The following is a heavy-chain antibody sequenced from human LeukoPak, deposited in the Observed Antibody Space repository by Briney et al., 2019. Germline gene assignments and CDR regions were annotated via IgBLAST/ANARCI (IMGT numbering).Heavy chain of an antibody. D-gene: IGHD2-2*01. J-gene: IGHJ3*02. V-gene: IGHV3-48*04. CDR2: ISSTSGTI. CDR3: ARELVVPAAISSYDAFDI. CDR1: GFTFRSYS. Sequence: GGSLRLSCVAPGFTFRSYSMSWVRQAPGKGLEWVSYISSTSGTIYYADSMKGRFTISRDNAKNSLYLQMNGLRAEDTAVYYCARELVVPAAISSYDAFDIWGQGTMVTVSS.